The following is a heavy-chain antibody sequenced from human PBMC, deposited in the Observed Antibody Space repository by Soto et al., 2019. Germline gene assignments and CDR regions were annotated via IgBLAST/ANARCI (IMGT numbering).Heavy chain of an antibody. J-gene: IGHJ5*02. Sequence: PSETLSLTCAVSGGSISSGGYSWSWIRQPPGKGLEWIGNIYHSGTTYSNPSLKSRVTISVDRSKNQFSLKLSSVTAADTAVYYCARDLKSLYDSSGYHTNWFDPWGQGTLVTVSS. V-gene: IGHV4-30-2*01. CDR2: IYHSGTT. D-gene: IGHD3-22*01. CDR1: GGSISSGGYS. CDR3: ARDLKSLYDSSGYHTNWFDP.